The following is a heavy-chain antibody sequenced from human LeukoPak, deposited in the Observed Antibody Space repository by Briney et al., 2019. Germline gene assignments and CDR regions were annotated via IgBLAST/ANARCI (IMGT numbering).Heavy chain of an antibody. J-gene: IGHJ4*02. Sequence: ASVKVSCKASGYTFASYGISWVRQARGQGLEWMGWISATNGNTNYAQKLQGRVTMTTDTSTTTAYMELRSLRSDDTAVYYCARGVGVNCRPDYWGQGTLVTVSS. D-gene: IGHD1-26*01. CDR1: GYTFASYG. CDR3: ARGVGVNCRPDY. V-gene: IGHV1-18*01. CDR2: ISATNGNT.